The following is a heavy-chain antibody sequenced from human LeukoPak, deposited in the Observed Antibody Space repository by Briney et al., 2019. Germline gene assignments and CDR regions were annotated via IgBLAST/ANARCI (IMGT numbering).Heavy chain of an antibody. V-gene: IGHV1-69*01. D-gene: IGHD6-13*01. Sequence: SVKVSCKASGGTFSSYAISWVRQAPGQGLEWMGGIIPIFGTANYAQKFQGRVTITADESTSTAYMELSSLRSEDTAVYYCARLAAAGNPLDYWGQGTLVTVSS. CDR2: IIPIFGTA. CDR1: GGTFSSYA. CDR3: ARLAAAGNPLDY. J-gene: IGHJ4*02.